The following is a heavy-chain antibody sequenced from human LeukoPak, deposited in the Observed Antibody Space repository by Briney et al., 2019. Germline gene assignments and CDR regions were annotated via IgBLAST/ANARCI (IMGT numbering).Heavy chain of an antibody. CDR2: IKEDGSEQ. V-gene: IGHV3-7*01. D-gene: IGHD3-3*01. Sequence: PGGSLRLSCAASGFTFTSYWMSWVGQAPGKGLEWVANIKEDGSEQYYVDSVKGRFTISRDNAKNSLYLQMNSLRAEDTAIYYCARSSYDFWSGNFYYIDCWGQGTLVTVSS. CDR3: ARSSYDFWSGNFYYIDC. CDR1: GFTFTSYW. J-gene: IGHJ4*02.